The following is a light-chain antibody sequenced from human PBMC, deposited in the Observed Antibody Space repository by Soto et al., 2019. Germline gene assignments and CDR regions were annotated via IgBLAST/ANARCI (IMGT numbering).Light chain of an antibody. CDR2: GAS. J-gene: IGKJ4*01. V-gene: IGKV1-39*01. CDR3: QQSYITPLT. CDR1: QSINNC. Sequence: DIQMTQSPPSQSASVGDRVTITCRASQSINNCLNWYQQKPGKAPKLLIYGASSLQTWVPSRFSGRGSGTDFTLTISSLQPEDFATYYCQQSYITPLTFGGGTQV.